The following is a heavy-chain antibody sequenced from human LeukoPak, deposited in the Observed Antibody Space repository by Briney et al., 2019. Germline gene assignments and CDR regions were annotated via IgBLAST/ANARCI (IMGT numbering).Heavy chain of an antibody. D-gene: IGHD5-18*01. CDR3: ARYISRMTAMVVSGY. CDR2: INPNSGAT. J-gene: IGHJ4*02. Sequence: GASVKVSCKASGYTFTSYGISWVRQAPGQGLEWMGWINPNSGATNYAQKFQGRVTMTRDTSISTAYMELSRLRSDDTAVYYCARYISRMTAMVVSGYWGQGTLVTVSS. V-gene: IGHV1-2*02. CDR1: GYTFTSYG.